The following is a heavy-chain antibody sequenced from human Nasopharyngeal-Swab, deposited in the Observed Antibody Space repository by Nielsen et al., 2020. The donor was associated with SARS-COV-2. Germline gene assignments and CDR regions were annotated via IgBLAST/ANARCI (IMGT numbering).Heavy chain of an antibody. V-gene: IGHV3-21*01. J-gene: IGHJ6*03. D-gene: IGHD6-19*01. Sequence: GESLKISCAASGFTFSSYSMNWVRQAPGKGLEWVSSISSSSSYIYYADSVKGRFTISRDNAKNSLYLQMNSLRAEDTAVYYSARARGEQWLVRSRYMDVWGKGTTVTVSS. CDR1: GFTFSSYS. CDR3: ARARGEQWLVRSRYMDV. CDR2: ISSSSSYI.